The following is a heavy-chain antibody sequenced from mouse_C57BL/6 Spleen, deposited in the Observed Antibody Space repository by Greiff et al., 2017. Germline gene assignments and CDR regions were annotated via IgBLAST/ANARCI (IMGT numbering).Heavy chain of an antibody. Sequence: QVQLQQPGAELVMPGASVKLSCKASGYTFTSYWMHWVKQRPGQGLEWIGEIDPSDSYTNYNQKFKGKSTLTVDKSSSTAYLQLSSLTSEDSAVYYCARKRNYDAMDDWGQGTSVTVSS. CDR3: ARKRNYDAMDD. D-gene: IGHD2-1*01. CDR2: IDPSDSYT. J-gene: IGHJ4*01. V-gene: IGHV1-69*01. CDR1: GYTFTSYW.